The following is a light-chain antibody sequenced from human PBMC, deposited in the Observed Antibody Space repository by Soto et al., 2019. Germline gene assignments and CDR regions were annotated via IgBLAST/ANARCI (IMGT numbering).Light chain of an antibody. CDR1: QTVKNN. CDR2: GSS. CDR3: QHNYRHPRT. Sequence: DIQMTQSPSSVSASVGDSVSFACQSSQTVKNNVNWYQHKRGKAPKLLISGSSNLQNGVPPRFSGSGTGTAFSLTITSLQPEDAATYYWQHNYRHPRTFGHGTSVDIK. J-gene: IGKJ1*01. V-gene: IGKV1-39*01.